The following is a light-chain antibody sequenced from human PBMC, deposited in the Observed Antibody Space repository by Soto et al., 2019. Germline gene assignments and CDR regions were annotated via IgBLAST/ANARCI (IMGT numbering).Light chain of an antibody. V-gene: IGLV2-23*02. CDR3: CSYGGSTYG. Sequence: QSALTQPASVSGSPGQSITISCTGTSSDVGSYNLVSWYQQHPGKAPKLMISEVSKRPSGVSSRFSDSKSGTTASLTISGLQAEDEADYYCCSYGGSTYGFGTGTKLTVL. CDR2: EVS. CDR1: SSDVGSYNL. J-gene: IGLJ1*01.